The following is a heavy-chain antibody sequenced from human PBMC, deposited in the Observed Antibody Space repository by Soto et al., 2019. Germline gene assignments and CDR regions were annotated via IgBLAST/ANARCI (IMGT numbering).Heavy chain of an antibody. CDR3: ARGMIVVAKYYYGMDV. Sequence: EASVKVSCKASGGTFSSYAISWVRQAPGQGLEWMGGIIPIFGTANYAQKFQGRVTITADESTSTAYMELSSLRSEDTAVYYCARGMIVVAKYYYGMDVWGQGTTGTVSS. D-gene: IGHD3-22*01. CDR2: IIPIFGTA. J-gene: IGHJ6*02. V-gene: IGHV1-69*13. CDR1: GGTFSSYA.